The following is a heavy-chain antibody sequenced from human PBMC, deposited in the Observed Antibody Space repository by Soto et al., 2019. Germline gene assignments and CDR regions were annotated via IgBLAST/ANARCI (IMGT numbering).Heavy chain of an antibody. CDR1: GFTFKNFA. CDR2: IGGSGSSA. J-gene: IGHJ5*02. V-gene: IGHV3-23*01. CDR3: AKDAVAYNGEWDWFDL. Sequence: EVQLLESGGGLVQPGGSLRLSCVASGFTFKNFAMTWVRQAPGKGLEWVSAIGGSGSSANYADSVKGRVTVSRDDSKSTQDLQMSGLKVDETALYYCAKDAVAYNGEWDWFDLWGPGTLVTVSS. D-gene: IGHD3-10*01.